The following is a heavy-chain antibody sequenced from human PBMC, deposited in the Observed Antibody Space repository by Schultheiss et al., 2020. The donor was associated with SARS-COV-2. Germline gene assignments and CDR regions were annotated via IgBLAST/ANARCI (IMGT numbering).Heavy chain of an antibody. V-gene: IGHV3-53*01. Sequence: GGSLRLSCAASGFTVSSNYMSWVRQAPGKGLEWVSVIYSCGSTYYADSVKGRFTISRDNSKNTLHLQMNSLRVEDMAIYFCAKDRVGWELLLDAFDIWGQGTMVTVSS. CDR2: IYSCGST. D-gene: IGHD1-26*01. CDR1: GFTVSSNY. J-gene: IGHJ3*02. CDR3: AKDRVGWELLLDAFDI.